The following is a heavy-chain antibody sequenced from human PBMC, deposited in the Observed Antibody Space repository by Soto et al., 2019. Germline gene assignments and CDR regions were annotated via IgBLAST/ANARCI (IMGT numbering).Heavy chain of an antibody. CDR2: INPNGGDT. V-gene: IGHV1-46*01. CDR1: GYTFTSYY. J-gene: IGHJ3*01. CDR3: ALGGLDF. D-gene: IGHD2-15*01. Sequence: QVQLVQSGAEVKKTGASVKVSCKASGYTFTSYYMHWVRQAPGRGLEWMGIINPNGGDTRYVQKFQGRVTVTRDTSTSTVYMELSSLRSEDTAVYYCALGGLDFWGQGTMVTVSS.